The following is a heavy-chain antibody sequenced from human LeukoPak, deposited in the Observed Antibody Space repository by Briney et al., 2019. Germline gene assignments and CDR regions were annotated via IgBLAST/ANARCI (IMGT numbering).Heavy chain of an antibody. CDR1: GFTFSDYY. J-gene: IGHJ6*02. CDR3: ARDTPYCTNGVCFGMDV. Sequence: GGSLRLSCAASGFTFSDYYMSWTRQAPGKGLEWVSYISSSGSTIYYADSVKGRFTISRDNAKNSLYLQMNGLRAEDTAVYYCARDTPYCTNGVCFGMDVWGQGTTVTVSS. V-gene: IGHV3-11*01. CDR2: ISSSGSTI. D-gene: IGHD2-8*01.